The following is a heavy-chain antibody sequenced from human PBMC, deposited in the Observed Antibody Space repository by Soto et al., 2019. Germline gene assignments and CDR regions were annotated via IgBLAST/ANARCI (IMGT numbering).Heavy chain of an antibody. CDR1: GFTFSSYW. V-gene: IGHV3-74*01. CDR2: INSDGSST. Sequence: GGSLRLSCAASGFTFSSYWLHCVRQAPGKGLVWFSRINSDGSSTSYADSVKGRFTISRDNAKNTLYLQMNSLRAEDTAVYYCASGLSSGYSVDYWGQGTLVTVSS. CDR3: ASGLSSGYSVDY. D-gene: IGHD6-19*01. J-gene: IGHJ4*02.